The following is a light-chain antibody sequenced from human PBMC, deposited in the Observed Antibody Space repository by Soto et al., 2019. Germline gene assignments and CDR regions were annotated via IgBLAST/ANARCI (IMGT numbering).Light chain of an antibody. CDR2: GTS. J-gene: IGKJ2*01. CDR1: QSISTNN. Sequence: VLTQSPGTLSLSPGERATLSCRASQSISTNNLAWYQHKPGQAPRLLLFGTSIRATATPDRFTGSGSVTGFTLTITAVEPEDFAVYYCQRYGPCPYTFGQWTKLEIK. V-gene: IGKV3-20*01. CDR3: QRYGPCPYT.